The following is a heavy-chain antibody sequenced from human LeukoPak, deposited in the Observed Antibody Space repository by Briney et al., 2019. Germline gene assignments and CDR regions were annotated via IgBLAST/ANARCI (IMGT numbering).Heavy chain of an antibody. CDR3: ARAPLEPNVDIVATIPRSFDY. Sequence: SETLSLTCTVSGGSISSSSYYWGWIRQPPGKGLEWIGSIYYSGSTYYNPSLKSRVTISVDRSKNQFSLKLSSVTAADTAVYYCARAPLEPNVDIVATIPRSFDYWGQGTLVTVSS. CDR1: GGSISSSSYY. CDR2: IYYSGST. J-gene: IGHJ4*02. D-gene: IGHD5-12*01. V-gene: IGHV4-39*07.